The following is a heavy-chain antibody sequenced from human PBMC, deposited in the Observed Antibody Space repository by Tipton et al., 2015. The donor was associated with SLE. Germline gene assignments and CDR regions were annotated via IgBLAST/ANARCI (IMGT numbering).Heavy chain of an antibody. CDR2: IYHSGST. V-gene: IGHV4-4*02. D-gene: IGHD3-10*01. CDR1: GGSISSSNW. J-gene: IGHJ4*02. CDR3: TTGYGSGVKGPS. Sequence: TLSLTCAVSGGSISSSNWWSWVRQPPGKGLEWIGEIYHSGSTNYNPSLKSRVTISVDKSKNQFSLKLSSVTAADTAVYYCTTGYGSGVKGPSWGQGTLVTVSS.